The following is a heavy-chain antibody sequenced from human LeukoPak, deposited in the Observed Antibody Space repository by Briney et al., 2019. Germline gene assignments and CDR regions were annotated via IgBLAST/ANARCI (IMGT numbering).Heavy chain of an antibody. V-gene: IGHV3-21*01. Sequence: PGGSLRLSCAASGFTFSSYSMNWVRQAPGKGLEWVSSISSSSSYIYYADSVKGRFTISRDKAKNSLYLQMNSLRAEDTAVYYCAREGSYDSSGYYDGLDYWGQGTLVTVSS. CDR2: ISSSSSYI. D-gene: IGHD3-22*01. CDR1: GFTFSSYS. CDR3: AREGSYDSSGYYDGLDY. J-gene: IGHJ4*02.